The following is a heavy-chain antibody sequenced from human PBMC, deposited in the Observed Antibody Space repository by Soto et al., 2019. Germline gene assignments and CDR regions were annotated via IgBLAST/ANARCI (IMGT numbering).Heavy chain of an antibody. D-gene: IGHD6-13*01. CDR1: GFTFSSYG. J-gene: IGHJ6*02. CDR2: ISYDGSNK. Sequence: VGSLRLSCAASGFTFSSYGMHWVRQAPGKGLEWVAVISYDGSNKYYADSVKGRFTISRDNSKNTLYLQMNSLRAEDTAVYYCAKDVRGSSWYDYYYYGMDVWGQGTTVTVSS. CDR3: AKDVRGSSWYDYYYYGMDV. V-gene: IGHV3-30*18.